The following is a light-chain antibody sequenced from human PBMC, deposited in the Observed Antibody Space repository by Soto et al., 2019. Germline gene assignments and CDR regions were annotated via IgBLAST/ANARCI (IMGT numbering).Light chain of an antibody. CDR1: QGISSY. CDR3: KQYYSYRPHT. J-gene: IGKJ4*01. CDR2: AAT. Sequence: AIRMTQSPSSFSASTGDRVTITCRASQGISSYLAWYQQKPGKAPTVLLYAATTLQSVVPSRFSASGYGTAYTLTISCLQSEDFATFYCKQYYSYRPHTFGGGTKLEIK. V-gene: IGKV1-8*01.